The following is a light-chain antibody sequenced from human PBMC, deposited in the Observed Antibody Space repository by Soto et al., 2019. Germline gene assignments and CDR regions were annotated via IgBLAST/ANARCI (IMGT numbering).Light chain of an antibody. J-gene: IGLJ3*02. CDR3: SSYTRRSTLV. V-gene: IGLV2-14*01. CDR1: TSDVGGYNF. CDR2: EVA. Sequence: QSVLTQPASVSGSPGQSITISCTGTTSDVGGYNFVSWYQQSPGKAPKLMIYEVANRPSGVSDRFSGSKSGNTASLTISGLQAEDEADYYCSSYTRRSTLVFGGGTKVTVL.